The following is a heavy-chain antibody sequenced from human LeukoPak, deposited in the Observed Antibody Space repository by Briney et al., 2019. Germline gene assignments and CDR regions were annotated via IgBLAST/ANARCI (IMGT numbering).Heavy chain of an antibody. V-gene: IGHV3-7*01. CDR3: ARHGPHNFDY. CDR2: IKPDGSEH. Sequence: PGGSLRLSGAASGFIFSNYWMAWVRQAPGKGLEWVANIKPDGSEHYYVDSVKGRFTISRDNAKNSLDLQMNSLRAEDTAVYYCARHGPHNFDYWGQGTLVTVSS. CDR1: GFIFSNYW. J-gene: IGHJ4*02.